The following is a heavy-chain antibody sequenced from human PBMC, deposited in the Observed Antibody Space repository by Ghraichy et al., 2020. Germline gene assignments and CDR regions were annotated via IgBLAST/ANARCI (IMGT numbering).Heavy chain of an antibody. J-gene: IGHJ6*02. V-gene: IGHV3-74*01. Sequence: GGSLRLSCAASGFTFSPYWMHWVRQAPGKGLVWVSRIKSDGSSPNYADSVKGRFTIFRDNAKSTVYLQMNSLRAEDTAMYYCARDKNYAMDVWGQGTTVTVSS. CDR3: ARDKNYAMDV. CDR1: GFTFSPYW. CDR2: IKSDGSSP.